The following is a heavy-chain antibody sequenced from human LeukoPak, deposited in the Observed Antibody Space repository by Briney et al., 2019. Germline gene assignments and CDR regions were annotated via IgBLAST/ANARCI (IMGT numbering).Heavy chain of an antibody. D-gene: IGHD6-19*01. CDR1: GYTFTGCY. J-gene: IGHJ4*02. CDR3: AREHSSGWYREPFDY. CDR2: INPNSGGT. V-gene: IGHV1-2*02. Sequence: VASVKVSCKASGYTFTGCYMHWVRQAPGQGLEWMGWINPNSGGTNYAQKFQGRVTMTRDTSISTAYMELSRLRSDDTAVYYCAREHSSGWYREPFDYWGQGTLVTVSS.